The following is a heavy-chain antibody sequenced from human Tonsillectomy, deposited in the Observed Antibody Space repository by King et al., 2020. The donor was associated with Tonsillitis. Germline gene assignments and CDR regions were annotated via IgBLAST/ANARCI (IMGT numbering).Heavy chain of an antibody. V-gene: IGHV3-30*04. CDR1: GFTFSSYA. CDR2: ISYDGTNK. Sequence: QLVQSGGGVVQPGRSLRLSCAASGFTFSSYAMHWVRQAPGKGLEWVAIISYDGTNKYYPDSVKGRFTISRDNSKNTLYLQMNSLRAEDTAVYYCARSYFYDPSGYYLGDWGQGTLVTVSS. D-gene: IGHD3-22*01. J-gene: IGHJ4*02. CDR3: ARSYFYDPSGYYLGD.